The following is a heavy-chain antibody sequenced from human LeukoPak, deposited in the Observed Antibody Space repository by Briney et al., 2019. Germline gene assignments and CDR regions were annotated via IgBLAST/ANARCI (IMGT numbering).Heavy chain of an antibody. Sequence: SETLSLTCAVYGGSFSGYYWSWIRQPPGKGLEWIGEINHSGSTNYNPSLKSRVTISVDTSKNQFSLKLSSVTAADAAVYYCARGTAMVSFDYWGQGTLVTVSS. J-gene: IGHJ4*02. CDR1: GGSFSGYY. V-gene: IGHV4-34*01. CDR3: ARGTAMVSFDY. CDR2: INHSGST. D-gene: IGHD5-18*01.